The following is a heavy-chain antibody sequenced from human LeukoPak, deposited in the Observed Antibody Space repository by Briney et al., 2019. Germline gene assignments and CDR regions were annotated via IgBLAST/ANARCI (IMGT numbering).Heavy chain of an antibody. D-gene: IGHD6-19*01. CDR1: GGSLRSYY. CDR2: IYYSGST. Sequence: SETLSLTCTVSGGSLRSYYWSWIRHPPAKGLEWIGYIYYSGSTNYNPSLKSRVTISVDTSNDQFSLKLSSVTAADTAVYYCARIAVAEGFDPWGQGTLVTVSS. J-gene: IGHJ5*02. CDR3: ARIAVAEGFDP. V-gene: IGHV4-59*01.